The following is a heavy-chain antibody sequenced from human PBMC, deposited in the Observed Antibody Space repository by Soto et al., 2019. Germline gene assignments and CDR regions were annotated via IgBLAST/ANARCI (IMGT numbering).Heavy chain of an antibody. D-gene: IGHD2-15*01. V-gene: IGHV4-39*01. CDR1: GGSISSSSYY. CDR3: ARHPEGYCSGGSCYPAHYYYYMDV. CDR2: IYYSGST. J-gene: IGHJ6*03. Sequence: SETLSLTCTVSGGSISSSSYYWGWIRQPPGKGLEWIGSIYYSGSTYYNPSLKSRVTISVDTSKNQFSLKLSSVTAADTAVYYCARHPEGYCSGGSCYPAHYYYYMDVWGKGTTVTVSS.